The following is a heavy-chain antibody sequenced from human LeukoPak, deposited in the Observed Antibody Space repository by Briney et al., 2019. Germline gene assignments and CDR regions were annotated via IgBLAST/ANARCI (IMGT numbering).Heavy chain of an antibody. D-gene: IGHD3-22*01. CDR1: GYTFTGYY. Sequence: GASVKVSCKASGYTFTGYYMHWVRRAPGQGLEWMGWINPNSGGTNYAQKFQGRVTMTRDTSISTAYMELSRLRSDDTAVYYCARDPFHYYGSSGYSDWGQGTLVTVSS. J-gene: IGHJ4*02. CDR2: INPNSGGT. V-gene: IGHV1-2*02. CDR3: ARDPFHYYGSSGYSD.